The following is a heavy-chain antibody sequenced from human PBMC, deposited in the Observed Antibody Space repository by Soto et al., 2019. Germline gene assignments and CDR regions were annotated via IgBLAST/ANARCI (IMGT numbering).Heavy chain of an antibody. CDR2: IDPSDSYT. CDR3: ARSKYYYDSSVYDQDPRVDAFDI. V-gene: IGHV5-10-1*03. D-gene: IGHD3-22*01. CDR1: GYSFTSYW. J-gene: IGHJ3*02. Sequence: EVQLVQSGAEVKKPGESLRISCKGSGYSFTSYWISWVRQMPGKGLEWMGRIDPSDSYTNYSPSFQGHVTISADKSISTAYLQWSSLKASDTAMYYCARSKYYYDSSVYDQDPRVDAFDIWGQGTMVTVSS.